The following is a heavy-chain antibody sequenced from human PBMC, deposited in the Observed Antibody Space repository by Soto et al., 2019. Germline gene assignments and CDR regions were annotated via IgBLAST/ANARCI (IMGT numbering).Heavy chain of an antibody. J-gene: IGHJ4*02. CDR3: AKVKSSGWYDYFDY. CDR2: ISYDGSNK. CDR1: GFTFSSYG. D-gene: IGHD6-19*01. Sequence: PVGSLRLSCAASGFTFSSYGMHWVRQAPGKGLEWVAVISYDGSNKYYADSVKGRFTISRDNSKNTLYLQMNSLRAEDTAVYYCAKVKSSGWYDYFDYWGQGTLVTVSS. V-gene: IGHV3-30*18.